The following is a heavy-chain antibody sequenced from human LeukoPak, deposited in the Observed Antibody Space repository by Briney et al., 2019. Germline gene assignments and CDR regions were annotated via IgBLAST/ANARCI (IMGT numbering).Heavy chain of an antibody. CDR3: VRLLDVDY. D-gene: IGHD1-1*01. V-gene: IGHV3-30*03. CDR2: ISYDGSNK. J-gene: IGHJ4*02. CDR1: GFTFSKYG. Sequence: GGSLRLSCAASGFTFSKYGMHWVRQAPGKGLEWIAVISYDGSNKYYADSVKGRFSISRDNFKNTLDLQMNSLRAEDTAVYYCVRLLDVDYWGQGTLVTVSS.